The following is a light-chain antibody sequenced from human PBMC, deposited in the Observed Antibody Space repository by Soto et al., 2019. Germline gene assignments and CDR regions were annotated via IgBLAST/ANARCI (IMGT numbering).Light chain of an antibody. CDR1: QSVSSSY. CDR2: GAS. J-gene: IGKJ2*01. Sequence: EIVLTQSPGTLSLSPGERATLSCRASQSVSSSYLAWYQQKPGQAPRLLIYGASSRANGIPDRFKGSVSRKDFTLTISSLEPEDFAVYYCQQYGSSPVYTFGQGTKLEIK. CDR3: QQYGSSPVYT. V-gene: IGKV3-20*01.